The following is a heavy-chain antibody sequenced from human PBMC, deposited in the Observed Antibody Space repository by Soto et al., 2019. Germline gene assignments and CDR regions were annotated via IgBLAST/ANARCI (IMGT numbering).Heavy chain of an antibody. CDR1: GGSISGSY. D-gene: IGHD2-8*02. V-gene: IGHV4-59*01. Sequence: SETLSLTCSVSGGSISGSYWSWIRQSPGKGLEWLGYVYYTGSTNYSPSLRSRVSISVDTSKNEFSLRLSSVTAADTAVYFCARSVAVTGAHLHYWGQGPQVTFSS. CDR2: VYYTGST. CDR3: ARSVAVTGAHLHY. J-gene: IGHJ4*02.